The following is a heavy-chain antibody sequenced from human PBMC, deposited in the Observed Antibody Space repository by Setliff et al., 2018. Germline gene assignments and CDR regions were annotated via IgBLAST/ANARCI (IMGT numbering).Heavy chain of an antibody. J-gene: IGHJ4*02. CDR3: ARAYYYDSSGYYFGY. D-gene: IGHD3-22*01. Sequence: ASVKVSCKASGYTFSNYGISWVRQAPGQGLEWMGWISAYNGNTNYAQKFQGRVTMTTDTSTSTAYMELRSLRSDDTAVYYCARAYYYDSSGYYFGYWGQGTLVTVSS. CDR1: GYTFSNYG. CDR2: ISAYNGNT. V-gene: IGHV1-18*01.